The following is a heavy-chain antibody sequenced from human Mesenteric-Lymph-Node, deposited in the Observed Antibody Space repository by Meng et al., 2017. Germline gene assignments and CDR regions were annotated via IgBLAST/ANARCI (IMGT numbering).Heavy chain of an antibody. CDR2: ISGSGSAI. D-gene: IGHD3-16*01. CDR3: AANSYTYN. Sequence: GESLKISCAASGFPFSIFEMNWVRRAPGKGLEWVSYISGSGSAIYYADSVKGRFTISRDNAKTSLYLQMNSLGAEDTAVYYCAANSYTYNWGQGTMVTVSS. V-gene: IGHV3-48*03. J-gene: IGHJ4*02. CDR1: GFPFSIFE.